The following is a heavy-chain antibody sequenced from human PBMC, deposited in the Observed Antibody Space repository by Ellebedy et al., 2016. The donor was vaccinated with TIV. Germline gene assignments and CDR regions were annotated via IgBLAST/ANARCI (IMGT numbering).Heavy chain of an antibody. CDR3: ASPGGYGDYGEVKTDAFDI. CDR2: ISSSSSYI. CDR1: GFTFSSYS. J-gene: IGHJ3*02. V-gene: IGHV3-21*01. Sequence: PGGSLRLSCAASGFTFSSYSMNWVRQAPGKGLEWVSSISSSSSYIYYADSVKGRFTISRDNAKNSLYLQMNSLRAEDTAVYYCASPGGYGDYGEVKTDAFDIWGQGTMVTVSS. D-gene: IGHD4-17*01.